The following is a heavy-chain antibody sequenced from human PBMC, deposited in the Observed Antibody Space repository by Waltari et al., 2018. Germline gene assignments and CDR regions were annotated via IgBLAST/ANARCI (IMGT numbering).Heavy chain of an antibody. CDR1: GGSSRSYC. D-gene: IGHD4-17*01. CDR3: ARESGDYSPFDN. CDR2: IFTSGIT. J-gene: IGHJ4*02. V-gene: IGHV4-4*07. Sequence: QVQLQESGPGLVKPLETLSLPCSVSGGSSRSYCRCWLRQPAGKGLEWIGHIFTSGITKYNPSLKSRVTMSVDTSKNQFSLKLTSVTAADTAVYYCARESGDYSPFDNWGQGTLVTVSS.